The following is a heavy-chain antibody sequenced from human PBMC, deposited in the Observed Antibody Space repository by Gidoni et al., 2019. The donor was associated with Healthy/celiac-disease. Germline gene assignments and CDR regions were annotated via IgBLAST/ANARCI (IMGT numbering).Heavy chain of an antibody. V-gene: IGHV3-23*01. CDR2: FSGSCGRT. J-gene: IGHJ4*02. D-gene: IGHD6-13*01. CDR3: VKGSTGYSSSWYSGYFDY. Sequence: EVQLLESGGGLVQPGGSLRRSCEASGFSFSSYAMSWVRQAPGKGLEWVSAFSGSCGRTYYADSVKGRFTISRDNSKNTLYLQMNSLRAEDTAVYYCVKGSTGYSSSWYSGYFDYWGQGTLVTVSS. CDR1: GFSFSSYA.